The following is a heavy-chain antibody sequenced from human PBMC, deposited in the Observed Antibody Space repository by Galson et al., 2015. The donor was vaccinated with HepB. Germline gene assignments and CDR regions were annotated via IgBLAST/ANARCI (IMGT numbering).Heavy chain of an antibody. D-gene: IGHD6-19*01. CDR3: ASSPYSGWYLPYYYYYGMDV. CDR2: ISAYSGNT. J-gene: IGHJ6*02. CDR1: GYTFTSYG. V-gene: IGHV1-18*04. Sequence: SVKVSCKASGYTFTSYGISWVRQAPGQGLEWMGWISAYSGNTNYAQKLQGRVTMTTDTSTSTAYMELRSLRSDDTAVYYCASSPYSGWYLPYYYYYGMDVWGQGTTVTVSS.